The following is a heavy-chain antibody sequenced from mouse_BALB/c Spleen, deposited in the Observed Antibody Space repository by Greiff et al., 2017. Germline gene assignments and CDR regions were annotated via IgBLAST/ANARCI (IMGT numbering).Heavy chain of an antibody. V-gene: IGHV2-9*02. CDR2: IWAGGST. CDR3: ARDGGDGYYYFDY. Sequence: VQGVESGPGLVAPSQSLSITCTVSGFSLTSYGVHWVRQPPGKGLEWLGVIWAGGSTNYNSALMSRLSISKDNSKSQVFLKMNSLQTDDTAMYYCARDGGDGYYYFDYWGQGTTLTVSS. D-gene: IGHD2-3*01. J-gene: IGHJ2*01. CDR1: GFSLTSYG.